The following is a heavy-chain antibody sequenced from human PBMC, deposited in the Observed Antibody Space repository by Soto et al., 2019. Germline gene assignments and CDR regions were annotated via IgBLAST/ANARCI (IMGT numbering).Heavy chain of an antibody. V-gene: IGHV3-7*03. CDR2: IKDDGSER. D-gene: IGHD3-3*01. CDR3: ARDVGPVTIFGEALSGYFDF. J-gene: IGHJ4*02. CDR1: GFSFGSYW. Sequence: GGSLRLSCAVSGFSFGSYWMSWVRQAPGKGLEWLASIKDDGSERYYLDSVKGRFTISRDNAKDSLSLQMNSLRGEDTAFYYCARDVGPVTIFGEALSGYFDFWGQGTLV.